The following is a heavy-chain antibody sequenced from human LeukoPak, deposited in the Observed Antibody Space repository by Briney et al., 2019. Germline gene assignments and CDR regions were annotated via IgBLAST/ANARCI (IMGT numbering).Heavy chain of an antibody. CDR2: IYSGGST. D-gene: IGHD3-10*01. CDR3: ARGSLLWFGELPFDP. CDR1: GFTVSSDY. Sequence: IQPGGSLRLSCAASGFTVSSDYMSWVRQAPGKGLEWVSVIYSGGSTYYADSVKGRFTISRDNAKNSLWLQMDSLRAEDTAVYYCARGSLLWFGELPFDPWGQGTLVTVSS. V-gene: IGHV3-53*01. J-gene: IGHJ5*02.